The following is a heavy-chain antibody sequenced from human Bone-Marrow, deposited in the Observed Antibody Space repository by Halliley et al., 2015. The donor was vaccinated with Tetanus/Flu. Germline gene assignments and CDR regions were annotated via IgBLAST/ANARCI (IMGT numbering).Heavy chain of an antibody. CDR3: ARQEGMVRNYYGMDV. D-gene: IGHD2-21*01. V-gene: IGHV5-51*01. Sequence: GFIYPSDSDPRYSPSFQGRVPISVDTSTRPAFLQWSSLRASDTAIYYCARQEGMVRNYYGMDVWGQGTTVTVS. J-gene: IGHJ6*02. CDR2: IYPSDSDP.